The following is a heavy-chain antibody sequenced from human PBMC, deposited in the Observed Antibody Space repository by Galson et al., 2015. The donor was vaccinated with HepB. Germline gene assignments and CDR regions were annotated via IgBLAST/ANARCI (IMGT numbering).Heavy chain of an antibody. CDR1: GGTFSSYA. D-gene: IGHD2-2*02. CDR3: ARDKVVVPAAIPGNWFDP. J-gene: IGHJ5*02. CDR2: IIPIFGIA. Sequence: VKVSCKASGGTFSSYAISWVRQAPGQGLEWMGGIIPIFGIANYAQKFQGRVTITADESTSTAYMELSSLRSEDTAVYYCARDKVVVPAAIPGNWFDPWGQGTLVTVSS. V-gene: IGHV1-69*13.